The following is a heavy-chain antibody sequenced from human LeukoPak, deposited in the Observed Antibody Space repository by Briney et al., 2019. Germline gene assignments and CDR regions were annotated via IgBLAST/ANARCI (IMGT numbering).Heavy chain of an antibody. Sequence: EGSLRLSCVASGFTFSGSAMHWVRQASGKGLEWVARIRSKAGSYATEYAASVKGRFTISREDSKNTAYLQMNSLKTEDTAVYYCTGGTTVTTLDYWGQGTLVTVSS. CDR2: IRSKAGSYAT. CDR3: TGGTTVTTLDY. V-gene: IGHV3-73*01. J-gene: IGHJ4*02. CDR1: GFTFSGSA. D-gene: IGHD4-17*01.